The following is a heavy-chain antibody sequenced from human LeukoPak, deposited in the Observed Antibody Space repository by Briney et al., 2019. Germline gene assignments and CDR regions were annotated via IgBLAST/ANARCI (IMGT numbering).Heavy chain of an antibody. CDR1: GFTFSSYA. J-gene: IGHJ4*02. V-gene: IGHV3-23*01. D-gene: IGHD6-13*01. CDR2: ISGSGGST. Sequence: GGSLRLSCAASGFTFSSYAMSWVRQAPGKGLEWGSAISGSGGSTYYADSVKGRFTISRDNAKNSLYLQMNSLRAEDTAVYYCARGKRIQYSSSPYYFDYWGQGTLVTVSS. CDR3: ARGKRIQYSSSPYYFDY.